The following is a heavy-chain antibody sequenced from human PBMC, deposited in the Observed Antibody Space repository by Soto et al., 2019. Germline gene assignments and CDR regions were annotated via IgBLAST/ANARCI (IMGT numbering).Heavy chain of an antibody. D-gene: IGHD3-16*01. V-gene: IGHV3-33*05. CDR3: ARWGTTGGLDV. CDR2: TSYDGSNN. CDR1: GFTFRSYV. Sequence: QVQLVESGGGVVQPGTSLRLSCVGSGFTFRSYVIHWVRQAPGKGLEWVALTSYDGSNNFYGDSVKGRFTISRHNSRNTGELQRDSLTFEDTALYYCARWGTTGGLDVWGQGTLVYVSS. J-gene: IGHJ4*02.